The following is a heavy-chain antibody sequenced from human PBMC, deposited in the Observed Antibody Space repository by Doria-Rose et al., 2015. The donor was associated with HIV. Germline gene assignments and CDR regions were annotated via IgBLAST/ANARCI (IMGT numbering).Heavy chain of an antibody. D-gene: IGHD6-13*01. CDR2: IFSDDER. Sequence: SGPVLVKPTETLTLTCTVSGVSLSSPGMGVSWIRQPPGKALEWLANIFSDDERSYKTSLKSRLTISKGTSKSQVVLTMTDMGPVDTATYYCARIKSSRWYHKYYFDFWGQGTLAIVSA. V-gene: IGHV2-26*01. CDR3: ARIKSSRWYHKYYFDF. J-gene: IGHJ4*02. CDR1: GVSLSSPGMG.